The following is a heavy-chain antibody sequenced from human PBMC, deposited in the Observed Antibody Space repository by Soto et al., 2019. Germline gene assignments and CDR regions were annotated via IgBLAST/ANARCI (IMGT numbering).Heavy chain of an antibody. CDR2: IRSKANSYAT. V-gene: IGHV3-73*01. CDR1: GFTFIGSA. Sequence: WGSLRLSCAASGFTFIGSAIHCVRQSSGKGLEWVGRIRSKANSYATAYAASVKGRFTISRDDSKNTAYLQMNSLKTEDTAVYYCTGIAAPPGGLWGQGTLVTVSS. J-gene: IGHJ4*02. D-gene: IGHD6-6*01. CDR3: TGIAAPPGGL.